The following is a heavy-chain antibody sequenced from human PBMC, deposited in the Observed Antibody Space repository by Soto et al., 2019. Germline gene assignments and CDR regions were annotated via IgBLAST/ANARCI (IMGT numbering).Heavy chain of an antibody. CDR1: GGSISSGDYY. CDR2: IYYSGST. Sequence: PSETLSLTCTVSGGSISSGDYYWSWIRQPPGKGLEWIGYIYYSGSTYYNPSLKSRVTISVDTSKNQFSLKLSSVTVADTAVYYCARGGQLPDNWFDPWGQGTLVTVSS. J-gene: IGHJ5*02. D-gene: IGHD2-2*01. V-gene: IGHV4-30-4*01. CDR3: ARGGQLPDNWFDP.